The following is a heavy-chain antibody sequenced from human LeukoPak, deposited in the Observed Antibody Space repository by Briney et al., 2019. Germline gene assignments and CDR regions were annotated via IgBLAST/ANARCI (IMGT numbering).Heavy chain of an antibody. D-gene: IGHD6-6*01. V-gene: IGHV3-21*01. CDR3: ARDLPSIAARFGLFDY. CDR1: GFTFSSYS. Sequence: GGSLRLSCAASGFTFSSYSMNWVRQAPGKGLEWVSSISSSSSYIYYADSVKGRFTISRDNAKNSLYLQMNSLRAEDTAVYYCARDLPSIAARFGLFDYWGQGTLVTVCS. J-gene: IGHJ4*02. CDR2: ISSSSSYI.